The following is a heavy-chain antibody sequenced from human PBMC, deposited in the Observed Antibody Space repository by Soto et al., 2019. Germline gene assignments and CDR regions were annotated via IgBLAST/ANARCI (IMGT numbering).Heavy chain of an antibody. J-gene: IGHJ6*03. CDR2: ISYSGST. CDR3: ARASYYSYMDV. CDR1: GGSVTTYS. Sequence: QVQLQESGPGLLKPSETLSLTCTVSGGSVTTYSWGWIRQPPGKELKWVGYISYSGSTNYNPSLKSRVTISRVTSKNQFSLNLVSVTAADTAVYYCARASYYSYMDVWGKGTTVTVSS. V-gene: IGHV4-59*02.